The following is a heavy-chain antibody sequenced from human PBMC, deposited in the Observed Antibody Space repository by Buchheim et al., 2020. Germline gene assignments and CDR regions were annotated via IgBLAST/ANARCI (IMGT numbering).Heavy chain of an antibody. Sequence: EVQLVESGGGLVQPGGSLRLSCAASGFTFISYAMSWVRQAPGKGLEWVSTISGGGGSTYYADSVKGRFTLSRDNSKNTLYLQVNSLRAEDTAVFYCAKARLYYDSSGNYYYYGMDVGGQGTT. CDR2: ISGGGGST. J-gene: IGHJ6*02. CDR1: GFTFISYA. V-gene: IGHV3-23*04. CDR3: AKARLYYDSSGNYYYYGMDV. D-gene: IGHD3-22*01.